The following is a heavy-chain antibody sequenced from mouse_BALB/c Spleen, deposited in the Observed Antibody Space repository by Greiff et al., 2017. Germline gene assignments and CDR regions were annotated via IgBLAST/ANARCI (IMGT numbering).Heavy chain of an antibody. J-gene: IGHJ4*01. Sequence: EVNLVESGGGLVQPGGSRKLSCAASGFTFSSFGMHWVRQAPEKGLEWVAYISSGSSTIYYADTVKGRFTISRDNPKNTLFLQMTSLRSEDTAMYYCAREISYAMDYWGQGTSVTVSS. CDR1: GFTFSSFG. CDR3: AREISYAMDY. CDR2: ISSGSSTI. V-gene: IGHV5-17*02.